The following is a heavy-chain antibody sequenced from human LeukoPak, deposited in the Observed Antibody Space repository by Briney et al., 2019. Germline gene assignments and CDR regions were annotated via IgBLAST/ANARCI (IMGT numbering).Heavy chain of an antibody. CDR2: ISGSGGST. Sequence: GGSLRLSCVASGLTFSSYAMNWVRQAPGKGLEWVSAISGSGGSTYYADSVKGRFTISRDNSKNTLYLQMNSLRAEDTAVYYCAKFYDFWSGYYNGMDVWGQGTTVTVSS. CDR1: GLTFSSYA. J-gene: IGHJ6*02. D-gene: IGHD3-3*01. CDR3: AKFYDFWSGYYNGMDV. V-gene: IGHV3-23*01.